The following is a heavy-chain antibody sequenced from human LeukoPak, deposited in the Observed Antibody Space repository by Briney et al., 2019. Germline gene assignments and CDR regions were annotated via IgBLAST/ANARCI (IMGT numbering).Heavy chain of an antibody. CDR1: GGSISDNY. Sequence: SETLSLTCTVSGGSISDNYWSWLRQPPGKGLEWIGYAYYSGHTNYNSSLKSRVTMSLDTSKSQFSLRLSSVTAADTAVYFCARHPFATPFDYWGPGTLVTVSS. V-gene: IGHV4-59*08. D-gene: IGHD2-15*01. CDR2: AYYSGHT. J-gene: IGHJ4*02. CDR3: ARHPFATPFDY.